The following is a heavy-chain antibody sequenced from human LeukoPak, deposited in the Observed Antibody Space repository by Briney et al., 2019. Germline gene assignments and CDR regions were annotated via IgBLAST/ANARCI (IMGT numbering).Heavy chain of an antibody. D-gene: IGHD3-22*01. CDR2: INPNSGGT. CDR3: ARFSYDSSGYYYGYFDY. CDR1: GYTFTGYY. V-gene: IGHV1-2*02. Sequence: GASVKVSCKASGYTFTGYYMHWVRQAPGQGLEWMGWINPNSGGTNYAQKFQGRVTMTRDTSISTAYMELSRLRSEDTAVYYCARFSYDSSGYYYGYFDYWGQGTLVTVSS. J-gene: IGHJ4*02.